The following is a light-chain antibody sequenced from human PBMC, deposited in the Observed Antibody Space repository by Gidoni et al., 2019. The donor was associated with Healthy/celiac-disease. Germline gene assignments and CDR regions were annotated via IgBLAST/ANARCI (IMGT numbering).Light chain of an antibody. CDR1: QSVSSSY. J-gene: IGKJ1*01. Sequence: EIVLTHSPGTLSLSPGERATLSCRASQSVSSSYLAWYQQKPGQAPRLLIYGASSRATGIPDRFSGSGSGTDFTLTISRLEPEDFAVYYCQQYGSSPTFXXXTKVEIK. V-gene: IGKV3-20*01. CDR2: GAS. CDR3: QQYGSSPT.